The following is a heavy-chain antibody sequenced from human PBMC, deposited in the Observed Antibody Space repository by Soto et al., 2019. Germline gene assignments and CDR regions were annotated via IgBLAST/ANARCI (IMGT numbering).Heavy chain of an antibody. CDR3: AIGYSSGWSDY. CDR1: GYTFTSYA. Sequence: AASVKVSCKASGYTFTSYAMHWVRQAPGQRLEWMGWINAGNGNTKYSQKFQGRVTMTTDTSTSTAYMELRSLRSDDTAVYYCAIGYSSGWSDYWGQGTLVTVSS. J-gene: IGHJ4*02. D-gene: IGHD6-19*01. V-gene: IGHV1-3*01. CDR2: INAGNGNT.